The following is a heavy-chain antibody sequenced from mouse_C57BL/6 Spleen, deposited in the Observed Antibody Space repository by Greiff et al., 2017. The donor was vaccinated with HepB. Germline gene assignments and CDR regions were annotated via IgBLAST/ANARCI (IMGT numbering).Heavy chain of an antibody. CDR3: ARGGYEYDVRYFDY. V-gene: IGHV2-2*01. D-gene: IGHD2-4*01. CDR2: IWSGGST. CDR1: GFSLTSYG. Sequence: QVQLKESGPGLVQPSQSLSITCTVSGFSLTSYGVHWVRQSPGKGLEWLGVIWSGGSTDYNAAFISRLSISKDNSKSQVFFKMNSLQADDTAIYYCARGGYEYDVRYFDYWGQGTTLTVSS. J-gene: IGHJ2*01.